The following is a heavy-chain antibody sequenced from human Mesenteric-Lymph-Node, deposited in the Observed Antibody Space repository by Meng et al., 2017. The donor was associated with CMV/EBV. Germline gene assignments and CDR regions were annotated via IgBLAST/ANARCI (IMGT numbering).Heavy chain of an antibody. CDR2: ISGSGGTT. CDR1: GFTFSSYA. D-gene: IGHD2-21*01. V-gene: IGHV3-23*01. Sequence: GESLKISCAASGFTFSSYAMSWVRQAPGKGLEGVSGISGSGGTTYYADSVKGRFTISRDNSKNTLYLQINSLRAEDTAVYYCARMDCGGDCYLARPYHYYYYYGMDVWGQGTTVTVSS. CDR3: ARMDCGGDCYLARPYHYYYYYGMDV. J-gene: IGHJ6*02.